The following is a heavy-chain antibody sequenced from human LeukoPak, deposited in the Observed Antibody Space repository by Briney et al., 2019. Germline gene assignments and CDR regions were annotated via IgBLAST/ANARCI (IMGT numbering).Heavy chain of an antibody. D-gene: IGHD6-13*01. J-gene: IGHJ4*02. CDR2: ISGDSAYI. CDR1: GFTFSTYA. V-gene: IGHV3-21*01. Sequence: PGGSLRLSCAGSGFTFSTYAMDWVRQAPGKGPEWVSSISGDSAYIYYADSVKGRFTVSRDNARNSLFLHMNSLKAEDTAVYYCARSTRISWSSFDFWGQGTLVTVSS. CDR3: ARSTRISWSSFDF.